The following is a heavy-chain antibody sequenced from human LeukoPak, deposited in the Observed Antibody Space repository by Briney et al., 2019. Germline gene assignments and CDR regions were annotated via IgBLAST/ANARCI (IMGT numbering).Heavy chain of an antibody. Sequence: ASVKVSCKASGYNFTGNYMHWVRQAPGQGLEWMGWINPNSGGTNYAQKFQGRVTMTRDTSISTAYMELSRLRSDDTAVYYCARDPFYDILTGYRYNWFDPWGQGTLVTVSS. CDR1: GYNFTGNY. CDR2: INPNSGGT. V-gene: IGHV1-2*02. CDR3: ARDPFYDILTGYRYNWFDP. D-gene: IGHD3-9*01. J-gene: IGHJ5*02.